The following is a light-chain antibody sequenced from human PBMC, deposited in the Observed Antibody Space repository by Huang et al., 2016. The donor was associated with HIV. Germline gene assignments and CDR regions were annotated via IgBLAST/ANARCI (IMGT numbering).Light chain of an antibody. CDR1: QSVSSN. CDR3: QQYKDWPLT. Sequence: EIVMTQSPASLSVSPGERATLSCRASQSVSSNLAWYQQKSGHAPRLLIYGASTRATGIPARFSGSGSGTEFSLTIRSLQSEDFAVYYCQQYKDWPLTFGGGTKVEIK. J-gene: IGKJ4*01. V-gene: IGKV3-15*01. CDR2: GAS.